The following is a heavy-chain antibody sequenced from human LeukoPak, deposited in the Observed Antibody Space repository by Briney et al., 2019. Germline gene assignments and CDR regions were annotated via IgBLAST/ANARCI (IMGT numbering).Heavy chain of an antibody. D-gene: IGHD6-19*01. V-gene: IGHV3-23*01. CDR2: ISGSAASA. CDR1: GFTFNDYA. Sequence: PGGSLRLSCAASGFTFNDYAMSWVRQAPGKGLEWVSAISGSAASAYYADSVKGRFTISRDNSKNTLYLQMNSLRAEDTAVYYCAKGVLGSGWSAGINFFDYWGRGTLVTVSS. J-gene: IGHJ4*02. CDR3: AKGVLGSGWSAGINFFDY.